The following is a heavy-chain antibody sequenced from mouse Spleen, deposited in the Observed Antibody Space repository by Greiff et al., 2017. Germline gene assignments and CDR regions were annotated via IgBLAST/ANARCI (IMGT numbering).Heavy chain of an antibody. J-gene: IGHJ3*01. Sequence: VQLQQSGPGLVKPSQSLSLTCSVTGYSITSGYYWNWIRQFPGNKLEWMGDISYDGSNNYNPSLKNRISITRDTSKNQFFLKLNSVTTEDTATYYCAREVRRGWFAYWGQGTLVTVSA. CDR3: AREVRRGWFAY. D-gene: IGHD2-14*01. CDR2: ISYDGSN. V-gene: IGHV3-6*01. CDR1: GYSITSGYY.